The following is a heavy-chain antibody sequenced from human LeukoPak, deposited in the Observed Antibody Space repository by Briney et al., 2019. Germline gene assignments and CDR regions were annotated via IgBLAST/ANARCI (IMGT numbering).Heavy chain of an antibody. J-gene: IGHJ6*03. CDR3: AKGGHDYVWGSYRHDYYYYMDV. V-gene: IGHV3-23*01. CDR1: GFTFSSYA. Sequence: GGSLRLSCATSGFTFSSYAMTWVRQAPGKGLEWVSAIVDSGTSTYYADSVKGRFTISRDNSKNTLFLQMNSLRAEDTAVYYCAKGGHDYVWGSYRHDYYYYMDVWGKGTTVTISS. D-gene: IGHD3-16*02. CDR2: IVDSGTST.